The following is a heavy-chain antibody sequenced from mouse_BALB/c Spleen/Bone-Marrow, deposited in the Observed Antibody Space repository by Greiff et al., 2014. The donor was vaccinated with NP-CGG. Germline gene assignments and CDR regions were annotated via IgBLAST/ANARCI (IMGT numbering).Heavy chain of an antibody. D-gene: IGHD1-2*01. CDR1: GFSLTGYG. Sequence: VQLVESGPGLVAPSQSLSITCTVSGFSLTGYGVNWVRQPPGKGLEWLGMIWGDGSTDYNSALKSRLSISKDNSKSQVFLKMNSLQTDDTARYYCARVDYYGWGYFDVWGAGTTVTVSS. CDR3: ARVDYYGWGYFDV. J-gene: IGHJ1*01. CDR2: IWGDGST. V-gene: IGHV2-6-7*01.